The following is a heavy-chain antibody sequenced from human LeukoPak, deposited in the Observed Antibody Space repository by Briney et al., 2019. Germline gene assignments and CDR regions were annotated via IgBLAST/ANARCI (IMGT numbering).Heavy chain of an antibody. CDR1: GFTFSSYT. D-gene: IGHD2-15*01. CDR3: TSQGGFDN. CDR2: ISSSSSNI. Sequence: GGSPRLSCAASGFTFSSYTMNWVRQAPGKGLEWVSSISSSSSNIYYADSVKGRFTISRDNAKNSLDLQMNSLRAEDTGVYYCTSQGGFDNWGQGTLVTVSS. J-gene: IGHJ4*02. V-gene: IGHV3-21*01.